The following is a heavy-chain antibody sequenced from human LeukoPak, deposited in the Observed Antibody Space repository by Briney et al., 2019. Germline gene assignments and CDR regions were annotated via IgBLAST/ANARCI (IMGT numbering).Heavy chain of an antibody. CDR1: GYTFTKSDY. CDR3: ARGPTDMDFDY. CDR2: INPSDGTT. Sequence: GASVKVSCKSSGYTFTKSDYIHWVRQAPGQGLEWMGIINPSDGTTFYAQKFQGRVTLTRDTPTNIVFMELSSLRSDDTAVFYCARGPTDMDFDYWGQGSLVTVSS. V-gene: IGHV1-46*01. J-gene: IGHJ4*02.